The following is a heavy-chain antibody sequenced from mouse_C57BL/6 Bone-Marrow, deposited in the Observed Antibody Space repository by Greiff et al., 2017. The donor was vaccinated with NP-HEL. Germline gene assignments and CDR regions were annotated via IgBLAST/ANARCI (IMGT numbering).Heavy chain of an antibody. V-gene: IGHV1-22*01. CDR3: GRGYGSSYEEDY. Sequence: VQLQQSGPELVKPGASVKMSCKASGYTFTDYNMHWVKQSHGKSLEWIGYINPNNGGTSYNQKFKGKATLTVNKSSSTAYMELRSLTSEDSAVYYCGRGYGSSYEEDYWGQGTTLTVSS. CDR1: GYTFTDYN. J-gene: IGHJ2*01. CDR2: INPNNGGT. D-gene: IGHD1-1*01.